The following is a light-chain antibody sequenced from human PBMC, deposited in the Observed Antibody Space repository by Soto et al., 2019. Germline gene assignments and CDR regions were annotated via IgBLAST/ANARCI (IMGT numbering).Light chain of an antibody. V-gene: IGKV3-20*01. CDR3: QQYSNSPPYS. J-gene: IGKJ2*03. CDR2: ATS. CDR1: QSVSTTY. Sequence: EIVLTQSPGSLSLSPGEGATLSCRASQSVSTTYLAWYQFKPGQAPRLVIYATSSWAAGIPDRFRGSGSGTEFTLTISSLESYDVGVYFCQQYSNSPPYSFGQGTKLEIK.